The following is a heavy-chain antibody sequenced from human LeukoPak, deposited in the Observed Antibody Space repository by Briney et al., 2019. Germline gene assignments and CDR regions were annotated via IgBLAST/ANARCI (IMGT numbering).Heavy chain of an antibody. Sequence: AASVTVSCKASGYTFTSYAMNWVRQAPGQGLEWIGWISAYNGNTNYAQKLQGRHTMTTDTSTSTAYMELRSLRSDDTAVYYCAKEGRYYYYYMDVWGKGTTVTVSS. CDR3: AKEGRYYYYYMDV. J-gene: IGHJ6*03. CDR2: ISAYNGNT. V-gene: IGHV1-18*01. CDR1: GYTFTSYA.